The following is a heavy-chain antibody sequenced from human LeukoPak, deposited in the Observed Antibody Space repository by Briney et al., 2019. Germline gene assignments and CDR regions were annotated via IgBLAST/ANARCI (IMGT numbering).Heavy chain of an antibody. Sequence: PGGSLRLSCVASGFTFSTHAMHWVRQAPGKGLEYVSGISSNGGTTYYGSSVKGRFTISRDNSKNTLYLQMGSLRTDDMAVYYCARHAAHVDWGQGTLVTVSS. CDR3: ARHAAHVD. CDR1: GFTFSTHA. J-gene: IGHJ4*02. V-gene: IGHV3-64*01. CDR2: ISSNGGTT.